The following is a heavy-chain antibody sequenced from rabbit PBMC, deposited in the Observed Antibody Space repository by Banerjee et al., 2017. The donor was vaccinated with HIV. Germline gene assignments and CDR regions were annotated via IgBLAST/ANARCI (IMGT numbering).Heavy chain of an antibody. D-gene: IGHD4-1*01. V-gene: IGHV1S45*01. CDR1: GFTLSSSYW. J-gene: IGHJ4*01. Sequence: QEQLVESGGDLVKPEGSLTLTCTASGFTLSSSYWIYWVRQAPGKGLEWIACIYGGSSGATYYASWAKGRFTISKTASTTVTLQMTSLTAADTATYFCARDLAGVIGWNFNLWGPGTLVTVS. CDR2: IYGGSSGAT. CDR3: ARDLAGVIGWNFNL.